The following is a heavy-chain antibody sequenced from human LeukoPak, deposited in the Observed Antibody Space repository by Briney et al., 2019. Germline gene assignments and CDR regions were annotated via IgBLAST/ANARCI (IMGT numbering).Heavy chain of an antibody. J-gene: IGHJ4*02. CDR1: GGSISSGGYY. V-gene: IGHV4-30-2*01. CDR3: ARKAVGATVDY. CDR2: IYHSGST. D-gene: IGHD1-26*01. Sequence: SQTLSLTCTVSGGSISSGGYYWSWIRQPPGKGLEWIGYIYHSGSTYYNPSLKSRVTISVDRSKNQFSLKLSSVTAADTAVYYCARKAVGATVDYWGQGTLVTVSS.